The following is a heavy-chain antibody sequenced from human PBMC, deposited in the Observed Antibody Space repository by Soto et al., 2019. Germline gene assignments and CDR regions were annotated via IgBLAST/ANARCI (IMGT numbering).Heavy chain of an antibody. CDR1: GGTFSSYA. D-gene: IGHD2-2*01. J-gene: IGHJ6*02. Sequence: QVQLVQSGAEVKKPGSSVKVSCKASGGTFSSYAISWVRQAPGQGLEWMGGIIPISETTNYAQKFQGRVTITADESKSTAYMELSSLRPEDTAVYYCARSQGSSTSLEIYYYYCYGMDVWGQGTTVTVSS. CDR2: IIPISETT. CDR3: ARSQGSSTSLEIYYYYCYGMDV. V-gene: IGHV1-69*01.